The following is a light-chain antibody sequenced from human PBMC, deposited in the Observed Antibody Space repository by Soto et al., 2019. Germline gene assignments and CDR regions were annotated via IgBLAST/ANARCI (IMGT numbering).Light chain of an antibody. CDR1: SRDVGGYNY. Sequence: QSVLTKAPSASGCPGQSVTISCTGTSRDVGGYNYVSWYQQHPGKAPKLMIYEVSKRPSGVPDRFSGSKSGNTTSLTVSGLQPEDESDYSCSSYACSNTLYVFGPGTKVPVL. CDR2: EVS. J-gene: IGLJ1*01. V-gene: IGLV2-8*01. CDR3: SSYACSNTLYV.